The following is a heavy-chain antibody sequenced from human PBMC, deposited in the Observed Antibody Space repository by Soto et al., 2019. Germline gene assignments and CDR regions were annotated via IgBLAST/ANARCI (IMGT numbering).Heavy chain of an antibody. CDR2: IIPIFGTA. J-gene: IGHJ4*02. V-gene: IGHV1-69*13. D-gene: IGHD3-22*01. CDR3: ARGQYYYDSSAYHYDFTG. CDR1: GGTFSSYA. Sequence: SVKVSCKASGGTFSSYAISWVRQAPGQGLEWMGGIIPIFGTASYAQKFQGRVTITADESTSTAYMELSSLRSEDTAVYYCARGQYYYDSSAYHYDFTGWGQGTLVTVSS.